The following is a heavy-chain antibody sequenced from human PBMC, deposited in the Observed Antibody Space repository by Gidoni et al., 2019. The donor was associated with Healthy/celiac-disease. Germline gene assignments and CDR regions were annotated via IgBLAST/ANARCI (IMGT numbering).Heavy chain of an antibody. D-gene: IGHD3-10*01. CDR1: VGSISSGSYY. J-gene: IGHJ4*02. CDR3: ARADSGYFDY. V-gene: IGHV4-61*02. Sequence: QVQLQESGPGLVKPSQTLSLTCTVSVGSISSGSYYWSWLRQPAGKGLEWIGRIYTSGSTNYNPSLKSRVTMSVDTSKNQFSLKLSSVTAADTAVYYCARADSGYFDYWGQGTLVTVSS. CDR2: IYTSGST.